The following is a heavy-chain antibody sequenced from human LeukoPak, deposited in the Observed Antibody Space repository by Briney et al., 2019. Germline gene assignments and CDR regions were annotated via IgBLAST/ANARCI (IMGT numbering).Heavy chain of an antibody. CDR3: AKAMTTVTTGDY. V-gene: IGHV3-30*02. CDR2: IRYDGSNK. Sequence: GGSLRLSCAPSGFTFSTYAMSWVRQAPGKGLEWVAFIRYDGSNKYYADSVKGRFTISRDNSKNTLYLQMNSLRAEDTAVYYCAKAMTTVTTGDYWGQGTLVTVSS. CDR1: GFTFSTYA. D-gene: IGHD4-17*01. J-gene: IGHJ4*02.